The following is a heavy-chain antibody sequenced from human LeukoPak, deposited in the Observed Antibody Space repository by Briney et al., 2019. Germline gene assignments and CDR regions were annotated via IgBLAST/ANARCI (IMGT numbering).Heavy chain of an antibody. CDR3: AKGGSGYSGH. J-gene: IGHJ4*02. CDR1: GFTFSTYG. Sequence: GGSLRLSCAASGFTFSTYGMHWVRQAPGKGLEWVAVISYDGSNKYYADSVKGRFTISRDNSKNTLYLQMNSLRAEDTAVYYCAKGGSGYSGHWGQGTLVTVSS. D-gene: IGHD5-12*01. V-gene: IGHV3-30*18. CDR2: ISYDGSNK.